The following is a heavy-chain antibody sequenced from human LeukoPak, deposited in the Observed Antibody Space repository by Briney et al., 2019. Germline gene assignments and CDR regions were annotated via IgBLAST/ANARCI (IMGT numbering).Heavy chain of an antibody. J-gene: IGHJ3*02. CDR3: ARVYDSTGDIDSFDI. Sequence: ASVKVSCKASGYTFTKYGISWVRQAPGQGLEWVGWISTYNGNRNYAQKVQARVTVTTDTSTSTDYMELRSLRSDDTAVYYCARVYDSTGDIDSFDIWGQGSMVTVSS. CDR2: ISTYNGNR. CDR1: GYTFTKYG. V-gene: IGHV1-18*01. D-gene: IGHD3-22*01.